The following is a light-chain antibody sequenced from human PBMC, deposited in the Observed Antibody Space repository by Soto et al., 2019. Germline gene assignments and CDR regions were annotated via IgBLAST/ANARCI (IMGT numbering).Light chain of an antibody. CDR2: AAS. V-gene: IGKV1-39*01. J-gene: IGKJ3*01. CDR3: QQRYSTLFS. Sequence: DIQMTQSPSSLSASVGDRVTITCRASQTIIRNLNWYQQKPARAPNLLIYAASSLQRGVPSRFSGSGSGTEFTLTISSLQPEDFATYYCQQRYSTLFSFGPGTKWKSN. CDR1: QTIIRN.